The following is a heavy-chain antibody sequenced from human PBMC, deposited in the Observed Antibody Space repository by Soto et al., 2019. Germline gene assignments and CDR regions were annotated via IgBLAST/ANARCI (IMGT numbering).Heavy chain of an antibody. CDR3: ARENDYYGSGSYNLDISDY. D-gene: IGHD3-10*01. V-gene: IGHV1-3*04. CDR2: INTGNGDT. J-gene: IGHJ4*02. CDR1: GYTFTTYA. Sequence: ASVKVSCKASGYTFTTYAIHWVRQAPGQRLEWMGWINTGNGDTKYSQNFEARVTMTRDTSTSTVYMELSSLRSEDTAVYYCARENDYYGSGSYNLDISDYWGQGTLVTVSS.